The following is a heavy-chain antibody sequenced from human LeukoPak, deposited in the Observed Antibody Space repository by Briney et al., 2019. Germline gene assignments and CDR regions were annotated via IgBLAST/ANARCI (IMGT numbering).Heavy chain of an antibody. CDR3: ARAGYDYVWGSLNWFDP. CDR2: IRSKAYGGTT. J-gene: IGHJ5*02. CDR1: GFTFGDYA. D-gene: IGHD3-16*01. Sequence: QPGGSLRLSCTASGFTFGDYAMSWFRQAPGKGLEWVGFIRSKAYGGTTEYAASVKGRFTISRDDSKSIAYLQMNSLKTEDTAVYYCARAGYDYVWGSLNWFDPWGQGTLVTVSS. V-gene: IGHV3-49*03.